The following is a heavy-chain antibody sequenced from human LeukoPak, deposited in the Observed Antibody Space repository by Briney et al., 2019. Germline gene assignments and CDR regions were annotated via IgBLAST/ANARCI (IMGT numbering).Heavy chain of an antibody. D-gene: IGHD3-22*01. CDR2: IRSKTNNYAT. Sequence: GGSLRLPCAASGFTFSGSAIHWVRQTSGKGLEWVGRIRSKTNNYATAYAASVKGRFTISRDDSKNTAYLQMNSLKTEDTAVYYCTRHAHSYDSSGSSVDFWGQGTLVSVSS. J-gene: IGHJ4*02. CDR3: TRHAHSYDSSGSSVDF. V-gene: IGHV3-73*01. CDR1: GFTFSGSA.